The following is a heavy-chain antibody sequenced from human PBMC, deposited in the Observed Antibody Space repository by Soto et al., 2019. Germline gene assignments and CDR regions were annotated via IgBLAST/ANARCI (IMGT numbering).Heavy chain of an antibody. CDR3: ARGLSGAVNFDY. D-gene: IGHD3-10*02. CDR1: GGSISSGDYY. CDR2: IYYSGNT. J-gene: IGHJ4*02. V-gene: IGHV4-31*03. Sequence: SETLSLTCTVSGGSISSGDYYWSWIRQHPGRGLEWIGYIYYSGNTYYNPSLKSRVIISLDTSKNQFSLKLSSVIAADTAVYYCARGLSGAVNFDYWGQGTLVTVSS.